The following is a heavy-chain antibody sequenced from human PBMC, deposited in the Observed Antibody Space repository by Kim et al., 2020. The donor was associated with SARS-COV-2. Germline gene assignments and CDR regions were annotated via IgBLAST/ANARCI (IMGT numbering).Heavy chain of an antibody. J-gene: IGHJ6*02. V-gene: IGHV4-31*03. CDR2: IYYSGST. Sequence: SETLSLTCTVSGGSISSGGYYWSWIRQHPGKGLEWIGYIYYSGSTYYNPSLKSRVTISVDTSKNQFSLKLSSVTAADTAVYYCARESPWGVSNYYYGMDVWGQGTTVTVSS. D-gene: IGHD3-10*01. CDR3: ARESPWGVSNYYYGMDV. CDR1: GGSISSGGYY.